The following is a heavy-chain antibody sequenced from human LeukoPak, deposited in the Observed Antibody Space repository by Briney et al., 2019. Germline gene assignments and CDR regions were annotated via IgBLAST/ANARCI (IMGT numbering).Heavy chain of an antibody. J-gene: IGHJ4*02. D-gene: IGHD3-22*01. Sequence: SVKVSCKAPGDTFGSYAISWVRQAHGQGLEWMGRTITILGIAKYAQKFQGRLTITADTSTSTAYMHLTNLRSDDTAVYYCASQFLLPFDYWGRGTLVTVSS. CDR2: TITILGIA. V-gene: IGHV1-69*04. CDR3: ASQFLLPFDY. CDR1: GDTFGSYA.